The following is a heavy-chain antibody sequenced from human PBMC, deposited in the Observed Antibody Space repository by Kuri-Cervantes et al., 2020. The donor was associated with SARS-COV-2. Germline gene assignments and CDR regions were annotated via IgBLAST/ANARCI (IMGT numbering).Heavy chain of an antibody. J-gene: IGHJ4*02. CDR3: ASIVVVPAAIAGATQGKGDY. CDR2: ISGGST. D-gene: IGHD2-2*01. V-gene: IGHV3-38-3*01. CDR1: GFTVSSNE. Sequence: GESLKISCAASGFTVSSNEMSWVRQAPGKGLEWVSCISGGSTYYADSRKGRFTISRDNSKNTLHLQMNSLRAEDTAVYYCASIVVVPAAIAGATQGKGDYWGQGTLVTVSS.